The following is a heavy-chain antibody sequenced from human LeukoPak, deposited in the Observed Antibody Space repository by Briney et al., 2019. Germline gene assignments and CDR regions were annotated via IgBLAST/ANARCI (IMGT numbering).Heavy chain of an antibody. V-gene: IGHV4-39*01. J-gene: IGHJ4*02. D-gene: IGHD2-21*02. CDR2: CHYSANT. CDR1: GGSISAISGGPYY. CDR3: ARHGHHGDHDC. Sequence: SETLSLTCTVSGGSISAISGGPYYWGWIRQPPGKGLEWIGSCHYSANTYNPSLRSRVTISIDTSKNQFSLRVSSVTAADTAVYYCARHGHHGDHDCWGQGILVTVSS.